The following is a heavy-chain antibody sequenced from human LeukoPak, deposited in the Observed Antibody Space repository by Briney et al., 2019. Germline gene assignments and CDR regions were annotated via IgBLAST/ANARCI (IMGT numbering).Heavy chain of an antibody. CDR2: ISSSSSYI. D-gene: IGHD6-6*01. V-gene: IGHV3-21*01. CDR3: ARATEGYSSSVVYMDV. J-gene: IGHJ6*03. CDR1: GFTFSSYS. Sequence: GGSLRLSCAASGFTFSSYSMNWVRQAPGKGLEWVSSISSSSSYIYYADSVKGRFTISRDNAKNSLYLQMNSLRAEDTAVYFCARATEGYSSSVVYMDVWGKGTTVTVSS.